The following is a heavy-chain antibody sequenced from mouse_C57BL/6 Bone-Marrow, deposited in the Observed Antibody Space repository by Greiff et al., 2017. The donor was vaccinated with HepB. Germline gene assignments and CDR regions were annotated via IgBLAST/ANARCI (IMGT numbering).Heavy chain of an antibody. J-gene: IGHJ2*01. CDR1: GYTFTSYW. CDR2: IDPSDSET. Sequence: QVQLKQPGAELVRPGSSVKLSCKASGYTFTSYWMHWVKQRPIQGLEWIGNIDPSDSETHYNQKFKDKATLTVDKSSSTAYMQLSSLTSEDSAVYYCARGGYYYDYWGQGTTLTVSS. D-gene: IGHD1-1*01. CDR3: ARGGYYYDY. V-gene: IGHV1-52*01.